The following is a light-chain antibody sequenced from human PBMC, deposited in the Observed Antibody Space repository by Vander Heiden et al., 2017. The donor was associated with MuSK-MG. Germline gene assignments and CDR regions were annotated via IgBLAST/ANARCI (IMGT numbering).Light chain of an antibody. J-gene: IGLJ2*01. CDR2: FDS. CDR3: QVWDRNSDHLVI. V-gene: IGLV3-21*04. Sequence: SYVLTQPPSASVAPGKTASITCGGNNIGGKTVHWYQQKPGQAPVLVIYFDSDRPSGIPERFSGSSSGNTATLTISRVEAGDEADYYCQVWDRNSDHLVIFGGGTKLTVL. CDR1: NIGGKT.